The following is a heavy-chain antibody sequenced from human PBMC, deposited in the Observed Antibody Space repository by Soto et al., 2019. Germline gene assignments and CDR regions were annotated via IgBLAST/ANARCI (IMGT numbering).Heavy chain of an antibody. CDR3: ARDSSSSLRFDP. CDR1: GGTFSRHG. D-gene: IGHD6-6*01. V-gene: IGHV1-69*13. Sequence: SSVKVSCQASGGTFSRHGIRSVRLAPGQGLEWMAGITPIFGTAPYAQKFQGKVTITADESTSTAYMELSSLRSDDTAVYYCARDSSSSLRFDPWGQGSLLTAYS. CDR2: ITPIFGTA. J-gene: IGHJ5*02.